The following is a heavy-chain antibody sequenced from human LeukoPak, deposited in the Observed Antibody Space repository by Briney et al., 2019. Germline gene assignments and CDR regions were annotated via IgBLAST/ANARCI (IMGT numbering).Heavy chain of an antibody. J-gene: IGHJ4*02. CDR1: GYTFTGYY. V-gene: IGHV1-2*02. CDR3: ARTRYDILTGYYSFDY. D-gene: IGHD3-9*01. Sequence: GASVKVSCKASGYTFTGYYMHWVRQAPGQGLEWVGWINPNSGGTNYAQKFQGRVTMTRDTSISTAYMELSRLRSDDTAVYYCARTRYDILTGYYSFDYWGQGTLVTVSS. CDR2: INPNSGGT.